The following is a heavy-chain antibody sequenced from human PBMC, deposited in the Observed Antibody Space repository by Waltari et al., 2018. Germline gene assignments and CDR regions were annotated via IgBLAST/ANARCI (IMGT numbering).Heavy chain of an antibody. V-gene: IGHV3-23*01. CDR2: MTGGDDT. Sequence: EVQLLESGGDLVQLGGSLRLSCAASGITFSNYAINWVRLAPGTGLEWVSAMTGGDDTYDADSVKGRCTISRDTSKDTVHLQMNCLRAEDTAVYYCATPCCHWDDPLHCWGQGTLVTVSS. CDR3: ATPCCHWDDPLHC. CDR1: GITFSNYA. J-gene: IGHJ4*02. D-gene: IGHD1-1*01.